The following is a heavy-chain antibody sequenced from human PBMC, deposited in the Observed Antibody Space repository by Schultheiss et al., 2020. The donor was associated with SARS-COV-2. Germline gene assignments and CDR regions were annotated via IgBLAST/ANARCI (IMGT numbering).Heavy chain of an antibody. D-gene: IGHD3-16*01. CDR1: GGSISSGGYS. V-gene: IGHV4-30-2*01. CDR2: IYHSGST. J-gene: IGHJ4*02. CDR3: ARGKRTHGGEWYVSAVPDY. Sequence: SETLSLTCAVSGGSISSGGYSWSWIRQPPGKGLEWIGYIYHSGSTYYNPSLKSRVTISVDTSKNQFSLKLSSVTAADTAVYYCARGKRTHGGEWYVSAVPDYWGQGTLVTVSS.